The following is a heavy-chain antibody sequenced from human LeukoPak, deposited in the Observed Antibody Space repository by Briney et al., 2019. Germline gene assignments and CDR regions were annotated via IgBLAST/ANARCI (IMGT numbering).Heavy chain of an antibody. CDR2: IWYDGSNK. CDR1: GFTFSSYA. Sequence: GGSLRLSCAASGFTFSSYAMHWVRQAPGKGLEWVAVIWYDGSNKYYADSVKGRFTISRDNSKNTLYLQMNSLRAEDTAVYYCARAQVGSGWYNGDYWGQGTLVTVSS. D-gene: IGHD6-19*01. J-gene: IGHJ4*02. V-gene: IGHV3-33*01. CDR3: ARAQVGSGWYNGDY.